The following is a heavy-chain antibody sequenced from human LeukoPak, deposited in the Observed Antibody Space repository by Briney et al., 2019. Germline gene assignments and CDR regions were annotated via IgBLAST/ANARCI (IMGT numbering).Heavy chain of an antibody. CDR2: ISSSSSTI. CDR3: ARADSSGFGYYFDY. Sequence: GGSLRLSCAASGFTFSSYSMNWVRQAPGKGLEWVSYISSSSSTIYYADSVKGRFTISRDNAKNSLYLQMNSLRAEDTAVYYCARADSSGFGYYFDYWGQGTLVTVSS. J-gene: IGHJ4*02. V-gene: IGHV3-48*01. D-gene: IGHD3-22*01. CDR1: GFTFSSYS.